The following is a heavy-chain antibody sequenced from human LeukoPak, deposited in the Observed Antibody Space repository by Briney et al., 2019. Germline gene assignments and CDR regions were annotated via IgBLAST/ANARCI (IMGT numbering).Heavy chain of an antibody. CDR2: INHSGST. CDR1: GGSFSGYY. V-gene: IGHV4-34*01. CDR3: ARRQNWGPIGDFDY. J-gene: IGHJ4*02. Sequence: SETLSLTCAVYGGSFSGYYWSWIRQPPGKGLEWIGEINHSGSTNYNPSLKSRGTISVDTSKNQFSLKLSSVTAADTAVYYCARRQNWGPIGDFDYWGQGTLVTVSS. D-gene: IGHD7-27*01.